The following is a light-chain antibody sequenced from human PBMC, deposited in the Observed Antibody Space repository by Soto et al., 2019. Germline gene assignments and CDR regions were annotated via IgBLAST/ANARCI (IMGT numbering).Light chain of an antibody. CDR1: QSVSSK. Sequence: EIAMTQSPATLSVSPGERATLSCRASQSVSSKLAWYQQKPGQAPRLLIYGASSRATGIPDRFSGSGSGTDFTLTISRLEPEDFALYYCQQYGSSWTFGQGTKV. CDR2: GAS. CDR3: QQYGSSWT. V-gene: IGKV3-20*01. J-gene: IGKJ1*01.